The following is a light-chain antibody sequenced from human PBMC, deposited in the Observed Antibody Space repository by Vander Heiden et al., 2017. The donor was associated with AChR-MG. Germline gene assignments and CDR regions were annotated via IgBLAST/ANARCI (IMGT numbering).Light chain of an antibody. CDR3: CSYERSSTCFYV. CDR2: EVT. J-gene: IGLJ1*01. V-gene: IGLV2-23*02. CDR1: SSDVGSSHF. Sequence: QSALTQPASVSGPPGQSITISCPGTSSDVGSSHFVSWYRQDPGKAPELVIYEVTKRPSGVSNRFSGSRSGNTASLTIAGLQAEDEAEDYCCCSYERSSTCFYVFGTGTKVTVL.